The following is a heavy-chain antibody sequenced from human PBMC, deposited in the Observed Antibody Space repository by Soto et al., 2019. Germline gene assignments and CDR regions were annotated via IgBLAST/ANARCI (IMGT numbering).Heavy chain of an antibody. Sequence: ASVKVSCKTSGFTFSKYYMHWLRQVPGQGLEWVGVINPSGRTTSYAQKFLGRVTVTRDASTATVYLELNSLRSGDTAVYYCARDLDVTTVTTSFDSWGQGTLVTVSP. CDR3: ARDLDVTTVTTSFDS. CDR1: GFTFSKYY. J-gene: IGHJ4*02. D-gene: IGHD4-17*01. CDR2: INPSGRTT. V-gene: IGHV1-46*01.